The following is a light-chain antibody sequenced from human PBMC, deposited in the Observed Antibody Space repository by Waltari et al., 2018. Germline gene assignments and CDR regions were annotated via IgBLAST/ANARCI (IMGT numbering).Light chain of an antibody. CDR2: DVS. CDR3: SSYTRTTTLWV. J-gene: IGLJ3*02. CDR1: SSDVGAYNR. Sequence: QSALTQPASVSGSPGQSITISCTGTSSDVGAYNRVSWYQQHPGKAPKLIMFDVSKRPSGGSNRCSGSKAGDTASLSIAGLQAEDEADYYCSSYTRTTTLWVFGGGTKLTVL. V-gene: IGLV2-14*03.